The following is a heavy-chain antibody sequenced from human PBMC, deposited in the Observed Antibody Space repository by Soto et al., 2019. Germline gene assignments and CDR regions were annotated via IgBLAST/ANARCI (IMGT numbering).Heavy chain of an antibody. Sequence: QLQLVQSGGEVKKPGASVRVSCEAYGYPFSKYGINWIRQAPGQGLEWMGWIKPDNGNTDYAQKFQGRVTMTTDTSSNTAYMELRSLRSDDTAVYYCATSYDSGFDPWGQGTLVSVSS. D-gene: IGHD5-12*01. CDR3: ATSYDSGFDP. V-gene: IGHV1-18*04. J-gene: IGHJ5*02. CDR2: IKPDNGNT. CDR1: GYPFSKYG.